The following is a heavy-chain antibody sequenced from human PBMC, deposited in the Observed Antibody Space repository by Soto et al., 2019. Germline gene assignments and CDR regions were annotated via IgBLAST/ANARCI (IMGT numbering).Heavy chain of an antibody. J-gene: IGHJ5*02. V-gene: IGHV1-46*01. CDR2: INPSGGST. CDR1: GYTFTSYY. Sequence: GASVKVSCKASGYTFTSYYMHWVRQAPGQGLEWMGIINPSGGSTSYAQKFQGRVTMTRDTSTSTVYMELSSLRSEDTAVYYCAREGIAAPPRSWFDPWGQGTLVTVSS. CDR3: AREGIAAPPRSWFDP. D-gene: IGHD6-13*01.